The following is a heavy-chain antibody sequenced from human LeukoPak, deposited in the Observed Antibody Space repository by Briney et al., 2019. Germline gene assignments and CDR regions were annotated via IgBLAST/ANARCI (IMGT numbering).Heavy chain of an antibody. V-gene: IGHV4-4*07. CDR3: ARMEDTAMAHFDY. D-gene: IGHD5-18*01. CDR2: IYTSGST. J-gene: IGHJ4*02. Sequence: SETLSLTCTVYGGSFSGYYWSWIRQPAGKGLEWIGRIYTSGSTNYNPSLKSRVTMSVDTSKNQFSLKLSSVTAADTAVYYCARMEDTAMAHFDYWGQGTLVTVSS. CDR1: GGSFSGYY.